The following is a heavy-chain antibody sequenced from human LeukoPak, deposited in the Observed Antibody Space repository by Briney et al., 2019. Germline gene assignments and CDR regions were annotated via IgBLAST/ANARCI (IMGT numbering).Heavy chain of an antibody. J-gene: IGHJ6*03. V-gene: IGHV3-7*01. Sequence: GGSLRLSCAASGFTFSSYGMSWVRQAPGKGLEWVANIKQDGSEKYYVDSVKGRFTISRDNAKNSLSLQMNSLRAEDTAVYYCARGRIAVAGTYIPSNWGPQLYYMDVWGKGTTVTVSS. CDR2: IKQDGSEK. CDR3: ARGRIAVAGTYIPSNWGPQLYYMDV. D-gene: IGHD6-19*01. CDR1: GFTFSSYG.